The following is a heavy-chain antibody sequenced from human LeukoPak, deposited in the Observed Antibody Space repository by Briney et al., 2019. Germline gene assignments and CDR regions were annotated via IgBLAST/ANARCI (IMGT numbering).Heavy chain of an antibody. V-gene: IGHV3-48*04. J-gene: IGHJ4*02. CDR1: GFTFSAYD. CDR3: AKDRAYTGSL. Sequence: GGSLRLSCAASGFTFSAYDMNWVRQAPGKGLKWLSYISSSSTTKYHADSVKGRFTISRDNTKNSLYLQMNSLRAEDTGVYYCAKDRAYTGSLWGQGTLVTVSS. D-gene: IGHD1-26*01. CDR2: ISSSSTTK.